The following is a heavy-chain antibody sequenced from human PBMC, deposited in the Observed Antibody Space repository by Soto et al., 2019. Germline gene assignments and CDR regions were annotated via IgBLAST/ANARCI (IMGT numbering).Heavy chain of an antibody. Sequence: GGSLRLSCAASGFPFSSFAINWVRQAPGKGLEWVSTIDGTVFDTCYGDAVKGRFTISRDNSRNTLYLQMNNLRAEDTAVYYCAKLLGFYYYYPMDVWGQGTTVTVSS. CDR2: IDGTVFDT. CDR1: GFPFSSFA. D-gene: IGHD2-15*01. J-gene: IGHJ6*02. CDR3: AKLLGFYYYYPMDV. V-gene: IGHV3-23*01.